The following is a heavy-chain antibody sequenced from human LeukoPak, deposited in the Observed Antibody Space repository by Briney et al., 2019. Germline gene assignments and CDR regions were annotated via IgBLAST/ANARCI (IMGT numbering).Heavy chain of an antibody. CDR3: ARDEGVDSSGWTAFDY. CDR1: GGSISSYY. Sequence: RPSETLSLTCTVSGGSISSYYWTWIRQPAGKGLEWIGRIYTTGSTNYNPSLNSRVTISVDTSKNQFSLKLSSVTAADTAVYYCARDEGVDSSGWTAFDYWGQGTLVTVSS. V-gene: IGHV4-4*07. J-gene: IGHJ4*02. D-gene: IGHD6-19*01. CDR2: IYTTGST.